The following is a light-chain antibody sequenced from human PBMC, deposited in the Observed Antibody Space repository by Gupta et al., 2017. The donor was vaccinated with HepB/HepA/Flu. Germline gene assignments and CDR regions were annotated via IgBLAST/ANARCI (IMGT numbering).Light chain of an antibody. Sequence: EIVMTQSPATLSVSPGERATLSCRASHTFSSNLAWYQQKPGQAPRLLIYGASTRVTGIPARFSGSGSGTEFTLTISSLQSEDFAVYYCQQYNDWPRTFGQGTKVEIK. V-gene: IGKV3-15*01. CDR3: QQYNDWPRT. CDR2: GAS. J-gene: IGKJ1*01. CDR1: HTFSSN.